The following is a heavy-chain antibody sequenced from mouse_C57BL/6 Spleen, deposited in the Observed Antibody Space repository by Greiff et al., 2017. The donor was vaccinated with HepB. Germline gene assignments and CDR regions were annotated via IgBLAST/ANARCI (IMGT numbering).Heavy chain of an antibody. V-gene: IGHV5-17*01. Sequence: EVKLMESGGGLVKPGGSLKLSCAASGFTFSDYGMHWVRQAPEKGLEWVAYISSGSSTIYYAYTVKGRFTISRDNAKNTLFLQMTSLRSEDTAMYYCAREEDYDGGFDYWGQGTTLTVSS. CDR2: ISSGSSTI. CDR3: AREEDYDGGFDY. J-gene: IGHJ2*01. D-gene: IGHD2-4*01. CDR1: GFTFSDYG.